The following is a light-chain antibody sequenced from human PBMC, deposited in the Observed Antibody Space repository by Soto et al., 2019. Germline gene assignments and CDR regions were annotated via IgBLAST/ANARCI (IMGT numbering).Light chain of an antibody. CDR2: EVS. J-gene: IGLJ1*01. CDR3: SSYTSSLYV. CDR1: SSDVGGYNY. Sequence: QSALAQPASVSGSPGQSITISCTGTSSDVGGYNYVSWYQQHPGKAPKLMIYEVSNRPSGVSNRFSGSKSGNTASLAISGLQAEEEDDYYCSSYTSSLYVFGTGTKVTVL. V-gene: IGLV2-14*01.